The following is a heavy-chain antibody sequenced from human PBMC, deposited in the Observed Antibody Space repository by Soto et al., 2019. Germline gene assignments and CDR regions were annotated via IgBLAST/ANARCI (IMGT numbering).Heavy chain of an antibody. Sequence: PGGSLRLSCAASGFTFSDYYMSWIRQAPGKGLEWVSYISSSGSTIYYADSVKGRFTISRDNSKNTLYLQMNSLRAEDTAVYYCAKYSSGHFDDFDYWGQGTLVTVSS. CDR3: AKYSSGHFDDFDY. V-gene: IGHV3-11*01. CDR1: GFTFSDYY. J-gene: IGHJ4*02. D-gene: IGHD6-19*01. CDR2: ISSSGSTI.